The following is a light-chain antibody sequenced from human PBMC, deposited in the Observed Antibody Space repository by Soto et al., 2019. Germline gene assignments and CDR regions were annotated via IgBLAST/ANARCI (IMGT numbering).Light chain of an antibody. CDR2: AAS. CDR3: QQYYSYPPIT. V-gene: IGKV1-8*01. J-gene: IGKJ5*01. Sequence: AIRMTQSPSSFSASTGDRVTITCRASQGISSYLAWYQQKPGKAPKLLIYAASTLQSGVPSRFSGSGSGTDFTLTISRLQSEDFATYYCQQYYSYPPITFGQGTRLEI. CDR1: QGISSY.